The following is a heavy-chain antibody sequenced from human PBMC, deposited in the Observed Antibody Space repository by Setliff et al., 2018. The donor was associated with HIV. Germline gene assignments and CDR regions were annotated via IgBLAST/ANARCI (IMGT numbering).Heavy chain of an antibody. V-gene: IGHV1-8*03. CDR2: LNPKSGDT. Sequence: ASVKVSCKTSGYTFTSYDFHWVRQATGQGLEWMGYLNPKSGDTGSAQRFQDRLNITADTSVSTAYLELGSLRSDDTAVYYCATPMFPNYHDNSVLIDWGQGTPVTVSS. D-gene: IGHD3-22*01. J-gene: IGHJ1*01. CDR1: GYTFTSYD. CDR3: ATPMFPNYHDNSVLID.